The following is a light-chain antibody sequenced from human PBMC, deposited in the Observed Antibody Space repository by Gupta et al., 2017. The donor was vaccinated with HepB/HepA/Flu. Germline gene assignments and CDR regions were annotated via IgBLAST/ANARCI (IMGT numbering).Light chain of an antibody. CDR3: QQDKAYWT. J-gene: IGKJ1*01. CDR2: GAS. V-gene: IGKV1-5*03. Sequence: QKPGKAPRLLLYGASRGERGVPSRFSGSGSGTEFTLTTSNRQSDDFATYYRQQDKAYWTFGQGTKVEIK.